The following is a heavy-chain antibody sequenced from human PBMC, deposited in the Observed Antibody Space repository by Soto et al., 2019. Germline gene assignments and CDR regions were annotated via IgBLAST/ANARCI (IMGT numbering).Heavy chain of an antibody. CDR1: GGSISSGGYY. Sequence: KTSETLSLTCTVSGGSISSGGYYWSWIRQHPGKGLEWIGYIYYSGSTYYNPSLKSRVTISVDTSKNQFSLKLSSVTAADTAVYYCARDLFSSFDYWGQGTLVTVSS. J-gene: IGHJ4*02. CDR2: IYYSGST. CDR3: ARDLFSSFDY. V-gene: IGHV4-31*03. D-gene: IGHD2-15*01.